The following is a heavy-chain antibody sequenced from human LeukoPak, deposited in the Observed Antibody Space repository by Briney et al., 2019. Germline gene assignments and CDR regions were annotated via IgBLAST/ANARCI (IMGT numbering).Heavy chain of an antibody. V-gene: IGHV1-8*03. CDR2: MNPNSGNT. CDR3: ARGDSVPLGGGNLLRVLYFND. D-gene: IGHD4-23*01. J-gene: IGHJ1*01. Sequence: ASVKVSCKASGYTFTSYDINWVRQATGQGLEWMGWMNPNSGNTDYAQKFQGRFTITINTSISTAYMELSSLRSEDTAVYYCARGDSVPLGGGNLLRVLYFNDWGQGTLVAVSS. CDR1: GYTFTSYD.